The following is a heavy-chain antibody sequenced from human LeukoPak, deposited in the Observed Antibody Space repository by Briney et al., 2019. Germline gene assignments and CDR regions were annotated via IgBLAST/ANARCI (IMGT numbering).Heavy chain of an antibody. D-gene: IGHD6-19*01. V-gene: IGHV1-8*01. CDR2: MNPNSGNT. CDR1: GYTFTSYD. J-gene: IGHJ5*02. Sequence: GASAKVSCKASGYTFTSYDINWVRQATGQGLEWMGWMNPNSGNTGYAQKFQGRVTMTRNTSISTAYMELSSLRSEDTAVYYCARGAGSGWLFGFDPWGQGTLVTVSS. CDR3: ARGAGSGWLFGFDP.